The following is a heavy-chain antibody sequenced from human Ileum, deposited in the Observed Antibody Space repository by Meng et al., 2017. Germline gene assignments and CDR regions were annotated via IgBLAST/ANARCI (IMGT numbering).Heavy chain of an antibody. CDR3: ARDGTSGFHFDY. Sequence: GGSLRLSCAASGFTFSNSWMNWVRQAPGKGLEWVANIKQDGSETHYVDSVKGRFVIFRDNSKNTLYLQMGSLRTEDTAIYYCARDGTSGFHFDYWGQGTVVTVSS. V-gene: IGHV3-7*03. CDR2: IKQDGSET. D-gene: IGHD2-8*01. J-gene: IGHJ4*02. CDR1: GFTFSNSW.